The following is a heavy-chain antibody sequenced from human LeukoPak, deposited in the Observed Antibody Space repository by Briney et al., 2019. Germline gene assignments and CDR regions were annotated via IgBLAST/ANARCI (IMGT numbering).Heavy chain of an antibody. V-gene: IGHV3-48*03. CDR3: ARGWLDWFDP. J-gene: IGHJ5*02. CDR1: GFTFSSYE. Sequence: GGSLRLSCAASGFTFSSYEMNWVRQAPGKGLEWVSYISSSGSTIYYADSVKGRFTISRDNAKNSLYLQMNSLRAEDTAVYYCARGWLDWFDPWGQGTLVTVSS. D-gene: IGHD3-9*01. CDR2: ISSSGSTI.